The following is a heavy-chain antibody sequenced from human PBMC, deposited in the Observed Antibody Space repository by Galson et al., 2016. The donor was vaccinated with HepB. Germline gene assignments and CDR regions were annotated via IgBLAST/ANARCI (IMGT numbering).Heavy chain of an antibody. CDR1: GFTLGSYW. J-gene: IGHJ4*02. CDR3: ARDRGWNNCDY. V-gene: IGHV3-7*01. CDR2: IKGDESET. Sequence: SLRLSCAASGFTLGSYWMHWVRQAPGGGLQWVASIKGDESETWYVESVKGRFTISRDNAKNSLYLQMNSLPVEDTAVYYCARDRGWNNCDYWGQGTRVTLSS. D-gene: IGHD1/OR15-1a*01.